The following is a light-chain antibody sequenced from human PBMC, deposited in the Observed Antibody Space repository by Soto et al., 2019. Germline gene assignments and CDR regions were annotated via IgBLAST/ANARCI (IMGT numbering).Light chain of an antibody. J-gene: IGKJ1*01. CDR2: WAS. V-gene: IGKV4-1*01. CDR1: QSVLYSSNNKNY. CDR3: QQYYSTHVT. Sequence: DIVMTQSPDSLAVSLGERATINSKSSQSVLYSSNNKNYLAWYQQKPGQPPKLLIYWASTRESGVPDRFSGSGSGTDFTLTISSLQAEDVAVYYCQQYYSTHVTFGQGTKVEIK.